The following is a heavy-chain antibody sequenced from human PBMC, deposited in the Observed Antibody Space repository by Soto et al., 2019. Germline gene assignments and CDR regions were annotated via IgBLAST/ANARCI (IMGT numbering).Heavy chain of an antibody. CDR2: INIDGSTT. V-gene: IGHV3-74*01. CDR1: GFTFSTYW. D-gene: IGHD4-17*01. J-gene: IGHJ4*02. CDR3: ARVRNGDWYFDS. Sequence: EVQLVEAGGGLVQPGGSLRLSCAASGFTFSTYWMHWVRQVPGKGLVWVSRINIDGSTTSYADSVRGRFTISRDNAKDTVYLQRNSLRAEDTAVYYCARVRNGDWYFDSWGQGTLVTVSS.